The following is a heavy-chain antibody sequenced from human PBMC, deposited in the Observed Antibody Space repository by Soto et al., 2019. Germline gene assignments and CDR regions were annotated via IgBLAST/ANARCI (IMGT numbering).Heavy chain of an antibody. Sequence: QVQLVESGGGVVQPGRSLRLSCVASGFTFSSYPIHWVRQAPGKGLEWVTTISSDGNDKYYSDSVKGRFTTSRDNSKNTVYLQMNNLRVEDTAVYYCAKEGVADKYYYYGMDVWGQGTTVYVSS. J-gene: IGHJ6*02. CDR1: GFTFSSYP. CDR2: ISSDGNDK. V-gene: IGHV3-30*04. CDR3: AKEGVADKYYYYGMDV. D-gene: IGHD3-3*01.